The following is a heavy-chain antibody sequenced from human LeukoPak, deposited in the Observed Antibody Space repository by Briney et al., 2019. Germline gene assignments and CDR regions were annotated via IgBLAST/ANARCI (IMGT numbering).Heavy chain of an antibody. D-gene: IGHD4-11*01. CDR2: IIPIFGTA. CDR1: GGTFSSYA. CDR3: LQSQDYYYGMDV. J-gene: IGHJ6*02. Sequence: SVKVSFKASGGTFSSYAISWVRQAPGQGLEWTGGIIPIFGTANYAQKFQGRVTITADESTSTAYMELSSLRSEDTAVYYCLQSQDYYYGMDVWGQGTTVTVSS. V-gene: IGHV1-69*13.